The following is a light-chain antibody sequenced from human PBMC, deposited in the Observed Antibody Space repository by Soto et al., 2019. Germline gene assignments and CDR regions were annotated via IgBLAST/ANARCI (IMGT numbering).Light chain of an antibody. J-gene: IGLJ1*01. CDR2: EVI. CDR1: SSEVGSNNH. V-gene: IGLV2-18*02. Sequence: PPSVSGSPGQSVTISCTGTSSEVGSNNHVSWYQQPPGTAPKLIIYEVINRPSGVPDRFSGSKSANTASLTISGLQPEDEADYYCSSFTGSKTYVFGTGTKVTVL. CDR3: SSFTGSKTYV.